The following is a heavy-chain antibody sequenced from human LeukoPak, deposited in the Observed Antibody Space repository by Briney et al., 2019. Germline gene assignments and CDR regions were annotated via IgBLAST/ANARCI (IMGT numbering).Heavy chain of an antibody. CDR1: GGSISSSGSY. Sequence: SETLSLTCTVAGGSISSSGSYWGWIRQPPGKGLEWIGSISYGGSTYYSPSLESRVTISVDTSKNQFSLRLSSVTAADTAVYYCARQALWFFDLWGQGTLVTVSS. J-gene: IGHJ4*02. CDR3: ARQALWFFDL. CDR2: ISYGGST. V-gene: IGHV4-39*01. D-gene: IGHD2-21*01.